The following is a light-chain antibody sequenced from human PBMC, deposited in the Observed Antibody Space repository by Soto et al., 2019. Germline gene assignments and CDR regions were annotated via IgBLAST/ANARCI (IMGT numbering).Light chain of an antibody. V-gene: IGKV3-20*01. CDR2: GAS. CDR3: QHYVTSLTT. J-gene: IGKJ1*01. CDR1: QSVSSSY. Sequence: EVVLTQSPGSLSLSQGERGTLSCRSSQSVSSSYLAWYQQKPGQAPRLLIFGASIRVTGVPDRFIGSGSGTDFTLTISRLEPEDFAVYYCQHYVTSLTTFGQGTMVDVK.